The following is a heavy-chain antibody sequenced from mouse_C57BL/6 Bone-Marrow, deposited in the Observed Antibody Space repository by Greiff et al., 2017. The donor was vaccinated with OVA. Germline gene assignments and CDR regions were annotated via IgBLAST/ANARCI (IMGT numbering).Heavy chain of an antibody. D-gene: IGHD1-1*01. CDR2: IDPETGGT. V-gene: IGHV1-15*01. CDR3: TRRDYGSSYD. CDR1: GYTFTDYE. Sequence: VQLQQSGAELVRPGASVTLSCKASGYTFTDYEMHWVKQTPVHGLAWIGAIDPETGGTAYNQKFKGTAILTADKSSRTAYMELRSLTSEDSAVYYCTRRDYGSSYDWGQGTTLTVSS. J-gene: IGHJ2*01.